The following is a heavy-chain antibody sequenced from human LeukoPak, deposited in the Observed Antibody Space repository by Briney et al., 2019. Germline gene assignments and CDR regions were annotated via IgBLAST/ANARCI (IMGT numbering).Heavy chain of an antibody. CDR3: TRGDDFLAAYNYMDV. CDR1: GGTIRGFA. D-gene: IGHD3-9*01. V-gene: IGHV1-69*05. CDR2: INTMSGKT. Sequence: GSSVKVSCRASGGTIRGFAINWVRQAPGEGFEWMGRINTMSGKTNYTQRLPGRVTMTTDESTTTAFMELSRLTDEDTALYYCTRGDDFLAAYNYMDVWGKGTSVIVSS. J-gene: IGHJ6*04.